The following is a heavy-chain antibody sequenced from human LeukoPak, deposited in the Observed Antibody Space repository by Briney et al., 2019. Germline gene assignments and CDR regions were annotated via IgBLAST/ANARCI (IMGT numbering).Heavy chain of an antibody. J-gene: IGHJ4*02. D-gene: IGHD5-12*01. Sequence: GGSLRLSCAASGFTFSSYAMHWVRQAPGKGLEWVAVISYDGSNKYYADSVKGRFTISRDNSKNTLYVQMNSLRAEDTAIYYCARRGGTVATMGDDFDYWGQGTVVTVSS. CDR3: ARRGGTVATMGDDFDY. CDR2: ISYDGSNK. CDR1: GFTFSSYA. V-gene: IGHV3-30*04.